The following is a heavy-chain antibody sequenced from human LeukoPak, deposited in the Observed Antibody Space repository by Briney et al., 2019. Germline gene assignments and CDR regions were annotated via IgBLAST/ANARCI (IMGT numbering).Heavy chain of an antibody. CDR2: IIPIFGTA. J-gene: IGHJ4*02. CDR1: GGTFSSYA. CDR3: ALKGGGSNHGYY. D-gene: IGHD1-26*01. Sequence: SVKVSCKASGGTFSSYAISWVRQAPGQGLEWMGGIIPIFGTANYAQKFQGRVTITTDESTSTAYMELSSLRSEDTAVYYCALKGGGSNHGYYWGQGTLVTVSS. V-gene: IGHV1-69*05.